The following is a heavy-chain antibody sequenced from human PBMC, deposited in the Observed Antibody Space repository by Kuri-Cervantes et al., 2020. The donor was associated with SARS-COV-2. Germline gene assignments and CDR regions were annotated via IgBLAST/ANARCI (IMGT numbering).Heavy chain of an antibody. CDR3: AREYYYGSGTYCGAFDH. J-gene: IGHJ4*02. D-gene: IGHD3-10*01. Sequence: ASVKVSCKASGYIFTSHNMHWVRQAPGQGLEWMGMLNPSGGSRINTQKFQGRLTMTRDTPTSTVYMELSSLRSDDTAVYYCAREYYYGSGTYCGAFDHWGQGTPVTVSS. V-gene: IGHV1-46*01. CDR1: GYIFTSHN. CDR2: LNPSGGSR.